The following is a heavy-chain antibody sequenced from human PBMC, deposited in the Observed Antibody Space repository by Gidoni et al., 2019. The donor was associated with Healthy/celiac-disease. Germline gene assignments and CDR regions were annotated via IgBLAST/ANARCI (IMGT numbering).Heavy chain of an antibody. D-gene: IGHD6-19*01. CDR3: AREDPRIAVPQRYFDY. CDR2: INPSGGST. J-gene: IGHJ4*02. Sequence: QVQLVQSAAEVKKPGASVKVSCKASGSTFTSYYMHWVRQAPGQGLEWMGIINPSGGSTSYAQKFQGRVTMTRDTSTSTVYMELSSLRSEDTAVYYCAREDPRIAVPQRYFDYWGQGTLVTVSS. V-gene: IGHV1-46*01. CDR1: GSTFTSYY.